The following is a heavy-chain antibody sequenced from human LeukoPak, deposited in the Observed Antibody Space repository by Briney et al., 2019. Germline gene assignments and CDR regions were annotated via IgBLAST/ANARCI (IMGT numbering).Heavy chain of an antibody. V-gene: IGHV3-30*18. CDR2: ISYDGSNK. CDR1: GFTFSSFG. Sequence: PGGSLRLSCAASGFTFSSFGMHWVRQAPGKGLEWVAVISYDGSNKYYADSVKGRFTISRDNSKNTLYLQINSLRAEDTAVYYCAKDDSGFGELFITYYGMDVWGQGTTVTVSS. D-gene: IGHD3-10*01. J-gene: IGHJ6*02. CDR3: AKDDSGFGELFITYYGMDV.